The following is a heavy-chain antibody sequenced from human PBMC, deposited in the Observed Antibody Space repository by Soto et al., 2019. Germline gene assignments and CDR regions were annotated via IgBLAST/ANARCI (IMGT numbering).Heavy chain of an antibody. D-gene: IGHD3-10*01. V-gene: IGHV3-30*18. J-gene: IGHJ6*02. CDR2: ISYDGSNK. Sequence: GGALRLSCAASGFTFSSYGMQWVRQAPGKALARVAVISYDGSNKYYADYVKGRFTISRDNSKNTLYLQMNSLRAEDTAVYYCAKGSGTSYYGSGSIYYYYYGMDVWGQGTTVTVSS. CDR3: AKGSGTSYYGSGSIYYYYYGMDV. CDR1: GFTFSSYG.